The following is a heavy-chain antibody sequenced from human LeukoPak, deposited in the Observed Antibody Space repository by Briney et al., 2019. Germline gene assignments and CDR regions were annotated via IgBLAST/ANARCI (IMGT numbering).Heavy chain of an antibody. J-gene: IGHJ4*02. CDR3: ARGQGSGWYSPFDY. V-gene: IGHV3-53*01. Sequence: GGSLRLSCAASGFTVSSSYMSWVRQAPGKGLEWVSVIYSGGSTYYADSVKGRFTISRDNSKNTLYLQMNSLRAEDTAVYYCARGQGSGWYSPFDYWGQGTLVTVSS. CDR2: IYSGGST. D-gene: IGHD6-19*01. CDR1: GFTVSSSY.